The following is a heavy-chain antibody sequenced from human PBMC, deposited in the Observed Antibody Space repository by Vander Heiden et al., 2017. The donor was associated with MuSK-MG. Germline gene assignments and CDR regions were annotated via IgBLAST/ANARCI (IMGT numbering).Heavy chain of an antibody. CDR2: IKQSGST. Sequence: QVQLQQWGAGLLKPSETLSLTCAVYGGSFSGYYWSWIRQPPGKGLEWIGEIKQSGSTNYNPSLKRRVTIAVDTSKNQFSVKLSSVTAADTAGYDGGQLPLDYWGHGTLVTVSS. CDR1: GGSFSGYY. J-gene: IGHJ4*01. V-gene: IGHV4-34*01. CDR3: GQLPLDY. D-gene: IGHD2-2*01.